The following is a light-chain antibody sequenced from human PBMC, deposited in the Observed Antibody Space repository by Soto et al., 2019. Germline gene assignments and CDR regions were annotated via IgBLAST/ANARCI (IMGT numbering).Light chain of an antibody. CDR1: RTDVGGYNF. V-gene: IGLV2-14*01. J-gene: IGLJ1*01. Sequence: QSALTQPASVSGSPGQSITISCTGTRTDVGGYNFVSWYQQHPGKALKLIIYEVSNRPSGVSNRFSGSKSDNTASLTISGLQAEDEADYYCCSYVSSKTYVFGTGTKLTVL. CDR2: EVS. CDR3: CSYVSSKTYV.